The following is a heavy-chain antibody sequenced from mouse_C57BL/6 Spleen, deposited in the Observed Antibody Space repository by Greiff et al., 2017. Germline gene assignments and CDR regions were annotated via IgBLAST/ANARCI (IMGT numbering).Heavy chain of an antibody. D-gene: IGHD1-1*01. J-gene: IGHJ2*01. Sequence: VQLQQSGAELVKPGASVKISCKASGYAFSSYWMHWVKQRPGKGLEWIGQIDPGDGDTNYNGKFKGKATLTADKSSSTAYMQLSSLTSEDSAVYYCARTDSGRIYFAYWGQGTTLTVSS. CDR1: GYAFSSYW. CDR2: IDPGDGDT. CDR3: ARTDSGRIYFAY. V-gene: IGHV1-80*01.